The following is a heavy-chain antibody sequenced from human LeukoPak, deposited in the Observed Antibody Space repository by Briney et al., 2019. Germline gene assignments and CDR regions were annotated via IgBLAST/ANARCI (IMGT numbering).Heavy chain of an antibody. J-gene: IGHJ4*02. CDR2: IYDDNT. D-gene: IGHD3-10*01. CDR3: AARKVRGVWFYLDY. CDR1: GFTVSAYA. Sequence: GVSLRLSCAASGFTVSAYAMAWVRQAPGKGLEWVSTIYDDNTYYADSVKGRFAISTDNSKNTLYLQMNSLRVEDTAVYFCAARKVRGVWFYLDYWGQGILVTVSS. V-gene: IGHV3-23*01.